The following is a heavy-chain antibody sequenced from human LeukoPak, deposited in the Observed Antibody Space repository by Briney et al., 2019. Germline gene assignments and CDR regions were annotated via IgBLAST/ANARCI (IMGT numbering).Heavy chain of an antibody. V-gene: IGHV3-23*01. J-gene: IGHJ4*02. CDR3: AKSRHLRYFARDDY. CDR1: GLTFRSYA. Sequence: PGGSLRLSRAPSGLTFRSYAMSCVREAPERALEWVSAMSGSGSSTYYADSVKCRFTIFRNNTTKTLYLQMISLGAEDTAVYYCAKSRHLRYFARDDYWGQGTLVTVSS. D-gene: IGHD3-9*01. CDR2: MSGSGSST.